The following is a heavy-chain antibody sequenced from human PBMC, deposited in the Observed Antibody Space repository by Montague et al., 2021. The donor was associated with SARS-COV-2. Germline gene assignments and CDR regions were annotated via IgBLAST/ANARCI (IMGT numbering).Heavy chain of an antibody. CDR3: ARDKRRITTAFGYYGMGV. D-gene: IGHD3-16*01. Sequence: SLRLSCAASGFTFSSYAMHWVRQAPGKGLEWVAVISYDGSNKYYVDSVKGRFTISRDNSTNTLYLQVNSLRAEDTAVYYCARDKRRITTAFGYYGMGVWGQGTTGTGAS. J-gene: IGHJ6*02. CDR1: GFTFSSYA. CDR2: ISYDGSNK. V-gene: IGHV3-30*04.